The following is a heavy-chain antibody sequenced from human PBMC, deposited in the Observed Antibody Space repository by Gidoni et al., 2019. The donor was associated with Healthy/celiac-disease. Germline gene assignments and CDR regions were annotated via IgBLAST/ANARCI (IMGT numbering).Heavy chain of an antibody. CDR3: ARGWSYDFWSGEGPHDAFDI. CDR2: IYYSGST. CDR1: GRSISACDYS. D-gene: IGHD3-3*01. J-gene: IGHJ3*02. V-gene: IGHV4-30-4*01. Sequence: QVQLQESGPGLVKPSQTLSLTCTFSGRSISACDYSWSWIRQPPGKGLEWSGYIYYSGSTYYNPSLKSRVTISVDTSKNQFSLKLSSVTAADTAVYYWARGWSYDFWSGEGPHDAFDIWGQGTMVTVSS.